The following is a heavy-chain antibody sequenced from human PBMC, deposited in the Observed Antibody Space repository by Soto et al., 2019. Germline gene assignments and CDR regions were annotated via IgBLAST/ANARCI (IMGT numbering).Heavy chain of an antibody. Sequence: QVQLQESGPGLVKPSETLSLTCTVSGGSISSYYWSWIRQPPGKGLEWIGYIYYSGSTNYNPSLKSQVTIAVDTSKNQFSLKLNSMPAADTAVYYCARHNYGSGSTYFDYWGQGTLVTVSS. V-gene: IGHV4-59*08. CDR3: ARHNYGSGSTYFDY. J-gene: IGHJ4*02. D-gene: IGHD3-10*01. CDR1: GGSISSYY. CDR2: IYYSGST.